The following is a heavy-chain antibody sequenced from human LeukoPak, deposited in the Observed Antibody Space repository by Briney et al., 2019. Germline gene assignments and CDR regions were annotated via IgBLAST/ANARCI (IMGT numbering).Heavy chain of an antibody. CDR2: IYYSGST. CDR3: ARGPQVGATNDY. V-gene: IGHV4-59*11. D-gene: IGHD1-26*01. J-gene: IGHJ4*02. Sequence: PSETLSPTCTVSGGSISSHYWSWIRQPPGKGLEWIGYIYYSGSTNYNPSLKSRVTISVDTSKNQFSLKLSSVTAADTAVYYCARGPQVGATNDYWGQGTLVTVSS. CDR1: GGSISSHY.